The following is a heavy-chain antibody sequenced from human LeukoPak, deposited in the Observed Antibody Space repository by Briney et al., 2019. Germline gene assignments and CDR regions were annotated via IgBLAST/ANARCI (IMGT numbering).Heavy chain of an antibody. Sequence: GGSLRLSCVASGFTFTNNWMTWVRQAPGKGLEWVANIKQDGSGKYYVDSVKGRFTISRDNAKNSLYLQMNSLRAEDTAVYYCARDYDWGQGTQVTVSS. D-gene: IGHD3-16*01. CDR1: GFTFTNNW. CDR2: IKQDGSGK. J-gene: IGHJ4*02. CDR3: ARDYD. V-gene: IGHV3-7*05.